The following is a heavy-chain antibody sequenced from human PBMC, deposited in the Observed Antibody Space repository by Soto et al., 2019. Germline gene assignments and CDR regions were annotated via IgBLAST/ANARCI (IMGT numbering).Heavy chain of an antibody. V-gene: IGHV4-59*01. CDR2: IYYSGST. D-gene: IGHD2-15*01. Sequence: PSVTQSLTYTISGHSISSYYWSWIRQPPGKGLELIGYIYYSGSTNYNPSLKSRVTISVDTSKNQFSLKLGSVTAADTAVYYSAGGSLKYCSGGSCYWFHPWGQGTLVTVSP. J-gene: IGHJ5*02. CDR3: AGGSLKYCSGGSCYWFHP. CDR1: GHSISSYY.